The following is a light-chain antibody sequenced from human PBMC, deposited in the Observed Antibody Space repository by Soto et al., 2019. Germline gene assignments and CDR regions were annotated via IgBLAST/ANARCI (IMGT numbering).Light chain of an antibody. V-gene: IGLV1-47*01. J-gene: IGLJ2*01. Sequence: QSALTQPPSASGTPGQSVTISCSGSSSNIESNFVYWYQQFPGTAPRLLIYRNNQRPSGVPDRFSGSKSGTSASLAISALRSEDEADYYCTVWDDSLRGRLFGGGTKVTVL. CDR3: TVWDDSLRGRL. CDR1: SSNIESNF. CDR2: RNN.